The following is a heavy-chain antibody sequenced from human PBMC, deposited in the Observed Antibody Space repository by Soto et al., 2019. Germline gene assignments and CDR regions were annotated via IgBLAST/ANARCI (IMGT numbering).Heavy chain of an antibody. CDR3: ARAGGTTVTGLWHFDS. V-gene: IGHV3-33*01. CDR1: GFTFNTYS. D-gene: IGHD4-17*01. CDR2: IWYDGTQK. J-gene: IGHJ4*02. Sequence: QVQLEESGGGVVQPGRSLRLSCEESGFTFNTYSMHWVRQPPGKGLEWRAAIWYDGTQKYYADSVKGRFIISRDNSKKTLYLEMNSLRAEDTAVYYCARAGGTTVTGLWHFDSWGQGTLVTVSS.